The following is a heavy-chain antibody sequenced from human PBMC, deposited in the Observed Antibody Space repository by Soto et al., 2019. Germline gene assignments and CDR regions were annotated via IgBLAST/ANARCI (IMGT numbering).Heavy chain of an antibody. CDR1: GFTFSSYG. J-gene: IGHJ6*03. CDR3: AKDGVWDVVVPAAMGTHMSHYYYYYMDV. D-gene: IGHD2-2*01. Sequence: GGSLRLSCAASGFTFSSYGMHWVRQAPGKGLEWVAVISYDGSNKYYADSVKGRFTISRDNSKNTLYLQMNSLRAEDTAVYYCAKDGVWDVVVPAAMGTHMSHYYYYYMDVWGKGTTVTVSS. V-gene: IGHV3-30*18. CDR2: ISYDGSNK.